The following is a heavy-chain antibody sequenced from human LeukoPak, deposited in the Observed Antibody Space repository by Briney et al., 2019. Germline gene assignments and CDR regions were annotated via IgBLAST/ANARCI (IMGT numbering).Heavy chain of an antibody. Sequence: GGSLRLSCAASGFTFSSYSMNWVRQAPGKGLEWVSYISSSSSTIHYADSVKGRFTISRDNAKNSLYLQMNSLRAEDTAVYSCARDHDYGGNSAPGYWGQGTLVTVSS. D-gene: IGHD4-23*01. J-gene: IGHJ4*02. CDR2: ISSSSSTI. CDR1: GFTFSSYS. V-gene: IGHV3-48*01. CDR3: ARDHDYGGNSAPGY.